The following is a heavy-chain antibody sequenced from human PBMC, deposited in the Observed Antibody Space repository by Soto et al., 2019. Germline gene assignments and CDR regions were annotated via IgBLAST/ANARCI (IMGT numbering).Heavy chain of an antibody. V-gene: IGHV1-2*04. Sequence: ASVKVSCKASGYTFTGYYMHWVRQAPGQGLEWMGWINPNSGGTNYEQKFQGWVTMTRDTSISTAYMELSRLGSDDTAVYYCAREPHKAVVPAAIGGLGMDVWGQGTTVTVSS. CDR2: INPNSGGT. CDR3: AREPHKAVVPAAIGGLGMDV. D-gene: IGHD2-2*02. J-gene: IGHJ6*02. CDR1: GYTFTGYY.